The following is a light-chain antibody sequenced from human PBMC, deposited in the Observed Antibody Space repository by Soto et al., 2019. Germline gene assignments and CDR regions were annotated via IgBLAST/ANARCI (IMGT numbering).Light chain of an antibody. Sequence: QSVLTQPPSASGSPGQSVTISCTGTSSDVGGYWYVSWYQHHPGKAPRLLIYEVRKRPSGVPHRFSGSKSDNTASLTVSGLQAEDEADYYCSSYAGDNIYVFGTGTKVTVL. CDR3: SSYAGDNIYV. J-gene: IGLJ1*01. V-gene: IGLV2-8*01. CDR2: EVR. CDR1: SSDVGGYWY.